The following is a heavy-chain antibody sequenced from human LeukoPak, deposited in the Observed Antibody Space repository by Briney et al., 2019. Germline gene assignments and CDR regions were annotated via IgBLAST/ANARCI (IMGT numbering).Heavy chain of an antibody. J-gene: IGHJ4*02. V-gene: IGHV4-59*01. Sequence: PSETLSLTCTVSGGSLTNYYWGWIRQPPGKGLEWIGYVFYRGTTNYNPSLKSRVTISAGTSKNQFSLKLSSVTAADTAVHYCARIVSSGFSDYWGQGTLVAVSS. D-gene: IGHD3-22*01. CDR3: ARIVSSGFSDY. CDR2: VFYRGTT. CDR1: GGSLTNYY.